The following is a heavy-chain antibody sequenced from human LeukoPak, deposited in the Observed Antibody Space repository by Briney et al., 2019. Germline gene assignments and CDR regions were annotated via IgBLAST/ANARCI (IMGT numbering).Heavy chain of an antibody. Sequence: SETLSLTCTVSGGSISSYYWSWIRQPAGKGLEWIGRIYTSGSTNYNPSLKGRVTMSVDTSKNQFSLKLSSVAAADTAVYYCARDLRRFSLYGPSFDYWGQGTLVTVSS. J-gene: IGHJ4*02. CDR3: ARDLRRFSLYGPSFDY. V-gene: IGHV4-4*07. CDR2: IYTSGST. CDR1: GGSISSYY. D-gene: IGHD3-10*01.